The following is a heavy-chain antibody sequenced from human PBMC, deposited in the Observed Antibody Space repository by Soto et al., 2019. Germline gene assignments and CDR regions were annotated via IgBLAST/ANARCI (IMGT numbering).Heavy chain of an antibody. CDR2: IWFDGSKE. CDR1: GFSFSSHG. Sequence: GGSLRLSCTTSGFSFSSHGFHWVRQAPGKGLEWVSVIWFDGSKEYYADSVKGRFTVSRDDPQNTLYLQMNSLRAEDTAVYYCFRDDCSRASCLPFWGPGTLVLVSS. CDR3: FRDDCSRASCLPF. V-gene: IGHV3-33*01. J-gene: IGHJ4*02. D-gene: IGHD2-15*01.